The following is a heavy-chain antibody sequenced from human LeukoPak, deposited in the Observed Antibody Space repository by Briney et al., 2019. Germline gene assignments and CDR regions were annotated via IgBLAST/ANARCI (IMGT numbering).Heavy chain of an antibody. Sequence: GGSLRLSCAASGFTFSIYALSWVRQAPGKGLEWEAVIWFDGSSTYYADSVKGRFTISRDNSKNMLYLQMNSLRVEDTGVYFCARDSAPYCGGDCYFDYWGHGTLVTVSS. CDR1: GFTFSIYA. CDR3: ARDSAPYCGGDCYFDY. CDR2: IWFDGSST. D-gene: IGHD2-21*02. J-gene: IGHJ4*01. V-gene: IGHV3-33*08.